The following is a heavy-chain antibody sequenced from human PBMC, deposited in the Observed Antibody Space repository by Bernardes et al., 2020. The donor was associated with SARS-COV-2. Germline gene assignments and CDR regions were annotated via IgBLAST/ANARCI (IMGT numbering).Heavy chain of an antibody. CDR1: GGSMSGSPYY. Sequence: SETLSLTCSVSGGSMSGSPYYWGWIRHSPRKGLEWIGNFYYGGSTNYNPSLKSRVTISVDTSKNQFSLTLTSVTAADTAVYYCARHSIIGFDTWGQGTLVTVSS. CDR2: FYYGGST. J-gene: IGHJ5*02. D-gene: IGHD3-10*01. CDR3: ARHSIIGFDT. V-gene: IGHV4-39*01.